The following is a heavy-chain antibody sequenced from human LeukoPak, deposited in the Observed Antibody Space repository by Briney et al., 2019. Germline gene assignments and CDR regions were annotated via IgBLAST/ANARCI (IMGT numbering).Heavy chain of an antibody. CDR2: IYSGGNT. J-gene: IGHJ5*02. Sequence: GGSLRLSCAASGFTVSSNYMSWVRQAPGKGLEWVSVIYSGGNTYYADSVEGRFTMSRDNSKNTLYLQMNSLRAEDTAVYYCARGIGSQLRSGWFDPWGQGTLVTVSS. CDR1: GFTVSSNY. V-gene: IGHV3-66*01. CDR3: ARGIGSQLRSGWFDP. D-gene: IGHD3-3*01.